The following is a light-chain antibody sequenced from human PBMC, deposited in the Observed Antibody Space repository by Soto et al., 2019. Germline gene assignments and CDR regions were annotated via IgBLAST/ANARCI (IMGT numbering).Light chain of an antibody. J-gene: IGKJ5*01. CDR1: QSIHTS. Sequence: VLTQSPATLSLSPVERATLSCRASQSIHTSLAWYQQKPGQPPRLVVYDSTLRANGVPDRFGGSRSGTEFTLTINNLEPEDFAVYYCQQRNVWPPITFGQGTRLEI. CDR3: QQRNVWPPIT. CDR2: DST. V-gene: IGKV3-11*01.